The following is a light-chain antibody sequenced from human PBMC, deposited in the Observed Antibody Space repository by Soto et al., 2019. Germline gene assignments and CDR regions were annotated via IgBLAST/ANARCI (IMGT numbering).Light chain of an antibody. CDR2: FVS. CDR3: SPLRSTSTYA. CDR1: SSDNGSYDF. V-gene: IGLV2-14*01. Sequence: SGLTHPAFVSGSPGRASPHPPAGTSSDNGSYDFVTWHQQRPGKAPENSIYFVSGRASGVSGVSARCSGAKCGDTASLTISGRQDEDESDYYCSPLRSTSTYAFGAGTK. J-gene: IGLJ3*02.